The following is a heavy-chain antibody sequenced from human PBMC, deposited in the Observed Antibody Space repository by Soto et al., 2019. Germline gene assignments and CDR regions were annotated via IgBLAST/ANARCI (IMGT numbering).Heavy chain of an antibody. J-gene: IGHJ4*02. CDR2: ISAYNGNT. Sequence: QVQLVQSGAEVKKPGASVKVSCKASGYTFTSYGISWVRQAPGQGLEWMGWISAYNGNTNYAQKLQGRVTMTTDTPTSTGYMELRSLRSDDTGVYYCARAHWAIPLVREIDYSGQGALGTDS. D-gene: IGHD3-10*01. CDR1: GYTFTSYG. V-gene: IGHV1-18*01. CDR3: ARAHWAIPLVREIDY.